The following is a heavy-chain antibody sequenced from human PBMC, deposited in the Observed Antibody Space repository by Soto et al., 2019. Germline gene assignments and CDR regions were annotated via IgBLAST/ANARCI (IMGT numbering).Heavy chain of an antibody. D-gene: IGHD3-10*01. V-gene: IGHV1-2*02. CDR3: ARTRGIIPRVTYNWFDP. CDR1: GYSFSGYY. Sequence: ASVKVSCKASGYSFSGYYMNWVRQAPGQGLEWMGWIKPNSGGTDYAQKFQGRVTMTRDTSISTAYMELRGLRYDDTAVYYCARTRGIIPRVTYNWFDPWGQGTLVTVSS. J-gene: IGHJ5*02. CDR2: IKPNSGGT.